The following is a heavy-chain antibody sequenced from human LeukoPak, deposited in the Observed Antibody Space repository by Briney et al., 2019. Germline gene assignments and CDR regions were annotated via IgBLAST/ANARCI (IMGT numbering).Heavy chain of an antibody. CDR2: IYYSGST. D-gene: IGHD2-2*01. V-gene: IGHV4-59*08. CDR1: GGSISSYY. CDR3: ARHVYCSSTSCYEVDY. J-gene: IGHJ4*02. Sequence: SETLSLTCTVSGGSISSYYWSWIRQPPGKGLEWIGYIYYSGSTNYNPSLKSRVTISVDTSKNQFSLKLSSVTAADTAVYYCARHVYCSSTSCYEVDYWGQGTLVTVSS.